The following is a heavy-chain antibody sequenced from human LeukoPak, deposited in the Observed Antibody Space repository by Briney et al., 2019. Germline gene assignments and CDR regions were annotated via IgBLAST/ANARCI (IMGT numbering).Heavy chain of an antibody. CDR2: INWNGATS. D-gene: IGHD1-26*01. Sequence: GGSVRLSCAASGFTFEDYGMSWVRQAPGKGLEWVSGINWNGATSAYANSVKGRFTISRDNAKNSLYLEMNSLRPGDTALYYCVRGDSGNFYWGQGTLVTVSS. J-gene: IGHJ4*02. V-gene: IGHV3-20*04. CDR3: VRGDSGNFY. CDR1: GFTFEDYG.